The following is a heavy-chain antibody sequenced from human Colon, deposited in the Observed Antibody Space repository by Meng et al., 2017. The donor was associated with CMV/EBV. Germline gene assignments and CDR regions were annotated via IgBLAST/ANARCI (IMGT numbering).Heavy chain of an antibody. CDR3: ARDLSGASDF. CDR2: TNEDGTIT. D-gene: IGHD7-27*01. Sequence: EVQVVGSGGGFVHPGGSLSLSWAASGFTFSRFWMHWVRQAPGKGLVWVSRTNEDGTITNYADSVKGRFTISRDNAENTLYLQMNSLRAEDTAVYYCARDLSGASDFWGQGTLVTVSS. CDR1: GFTFSRFW. V-gene: IGHV3-74*01. J-gene: IGHJ4*02.